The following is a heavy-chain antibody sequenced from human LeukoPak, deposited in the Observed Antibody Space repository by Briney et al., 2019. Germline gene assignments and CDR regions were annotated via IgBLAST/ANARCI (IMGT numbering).Heavy chain of an antibody. V-gene: IGHV1-69*13. CDR2: IIPIFGTA. CDR3: ASMLYDILTGYSDDAFDI. J-gene: IGHJ3*02. D-gene: IGHD3-9*01. Sequence: SVKVSCKASGGTFSSYAISWVRQAPGQGLEWMGGIIPIFGTANYAQKFQGRVTITADESTSTAYMELSSLRSEDTAVYDCASMLYDILTGYSDDAFDIWGQGTMVTVSS. CDR1: GGTFSSYA.